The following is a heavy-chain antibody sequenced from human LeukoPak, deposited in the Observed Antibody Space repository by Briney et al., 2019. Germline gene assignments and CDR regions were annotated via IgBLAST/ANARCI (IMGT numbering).Heavy chain of an antibody. J-gene: IGHJ4*02. CDR2: IYYSGST. D-gene: IGHD3-10*01. CDR3: ARFNFRWGSGSYYQD. V-gene: IGHV4-39*07. CDR1: GGSISSSSYY. Sequence: SEALSLTCTVSGGSISSSSYYWGWIRQPPGKGLEWIGSIYYSGSTYYNPSLKSRVTISVDTSKNQFSLKLSPVTAADTAVYYCARFNFRWGSGSYYQDWGQGTLVTVSS.